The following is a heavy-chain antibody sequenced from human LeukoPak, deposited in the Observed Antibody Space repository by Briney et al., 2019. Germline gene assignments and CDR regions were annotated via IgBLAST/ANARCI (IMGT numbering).Heavy chain of an antibody. J-gene: IGHJ4*02. CDR2: ISSTSSYI. V-gene: IGHV3-21*01. CDR1: GFSFSSYS. D-gene: IGHD5-18*01. CDR3: VRGVDTAMAIDY. Sequence: PGGSLRLSCAASGFSFSSYSMNWVRQAPGKGLEWVSSISSTSSYIRYPDSVMGRLTISGDNAKNSLYLQMNSLRAEDTAVYYCVRGVDTAMAIDYWGQGTQVTVSS.